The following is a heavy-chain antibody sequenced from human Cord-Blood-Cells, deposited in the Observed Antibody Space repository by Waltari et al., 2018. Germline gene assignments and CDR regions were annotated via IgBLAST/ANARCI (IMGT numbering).Heavy chain of an antibody. CDR2: RWYDGSNK. V-gene: IGHV3-33*01. CDR1: GFTFSSYG. J-gene: IGHJ5*02. D-gene: IGHD3-22*01. Sequence: QVQLVESGGGVVQPGRSLRLSCAASGFTFSSYGMPWVRQAPGKGLEWVAVRWYDGSNKYYADSVKGRFTISRDNSKNTLYLQMNSLRAEDTAVYYCARDSKGYYNWFDPWGQGTLVTVSS. CDR3: ARDSKGYYNWFDP.